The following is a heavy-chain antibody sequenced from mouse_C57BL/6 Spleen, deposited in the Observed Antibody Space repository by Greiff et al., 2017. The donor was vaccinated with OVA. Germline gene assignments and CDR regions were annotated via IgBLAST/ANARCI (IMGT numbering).Heavy chain of an antibody. J-gene: IGHJ2*01. CDR2: IWSGGST. Sequence: VQVVESGPGLVQPSQSLSITCTVSGFSLTSYGVHWVRQSPGKGLEWLGVIWSGGSTDYNAAFISRLSISKDNSKSQVFFKMNSLQADDTAIYYCAREGGLTGAYYFDYWGQGTTLTVSS. CDR3: AREGGLTGAYYFDY. V-gene: IGHV2-2*01. D-gene: IGHD4-1*01. CDR1: GFSLTSYG.